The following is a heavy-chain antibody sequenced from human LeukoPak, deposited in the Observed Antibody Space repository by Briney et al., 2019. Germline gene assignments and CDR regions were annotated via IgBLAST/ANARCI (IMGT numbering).Heavy chain of an antibody. CDR3: ARCWGQGLKATFSY. D-gene: IGHD1-26*01. J-gene: IGHJ4*02. CDR1: GFTFSYND. CDR2: IDTAGAT. Sequence: PGGSLRLSCAASGFTFSYNDMHWVRQPTGKGLEWVSGIDTAGATYYPGSVKGRFTISRENAKNSLYLQMNNLRAGDTAVYYCARCWGQGLKATFSYWGQGTLVTVSS. V-gene: IGHV3-13*04.